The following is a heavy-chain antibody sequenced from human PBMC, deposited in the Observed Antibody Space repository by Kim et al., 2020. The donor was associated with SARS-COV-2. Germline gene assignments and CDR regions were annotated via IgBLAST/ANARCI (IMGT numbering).Heavy chain of an antibody. V-gene: IGHV3-49*03. D-gene: IGHD5-12*01. CDR1: GFTFGDYA. CDR3: TREASGYDSPACIDY. CDR2: IRSKAYGGTT. Sequence: GGSLRLSCTASGFTFGDYAMSWFRQAPGKGLEWVGFIRSKAYGGTTEYAASVKGRFTISRDDSKSIAYLQMNSLKTEDTAVYYCTREASGYDSPACIDYWGQGTLVTVSS. J-gene: IGHJ4*02.